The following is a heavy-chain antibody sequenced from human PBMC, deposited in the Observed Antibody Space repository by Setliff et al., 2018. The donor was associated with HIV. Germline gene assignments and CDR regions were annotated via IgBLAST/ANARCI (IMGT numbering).Heavy chain of an antibody. CDR2: ISSYNGNT. D-gene: IGHD3-22*01. J-gene: IGHJ4*02. CDR3: ASTENYYDTSAYYYQRY. Sequence: ASVKVSCKASGYTFTSYGISWVRQAPGQGLEWMGWISSYNGNTNYAQKVQGRVTMTTDTSTSTSYMELRSLRSDDTAVYYCASTENYYDTSAYYYQRYWGQGTLVTVSS. CDR1: GYTFTSYG. V-gene: IGHV1-18*01.